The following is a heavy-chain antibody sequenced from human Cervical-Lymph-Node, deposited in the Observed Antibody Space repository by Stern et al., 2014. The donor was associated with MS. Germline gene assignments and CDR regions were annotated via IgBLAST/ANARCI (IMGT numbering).Heavy chain of an antibody. CDR1: GASITSHF. CDR3: ARATDL. CDR2: IYYRGTT. J-gene: IGHJ5*02. Sequence: QLQLQESGPGLLRPSETLSLTCNGSGASITSHFWSWIRQPPGKGLEWIGYIYYRGTTNYNASLKGRVAISIATSKTQFSLRLSSVTPADTAVYYCARATDLWGQGALVTVSS. V-gene: IGHV4-59*11.